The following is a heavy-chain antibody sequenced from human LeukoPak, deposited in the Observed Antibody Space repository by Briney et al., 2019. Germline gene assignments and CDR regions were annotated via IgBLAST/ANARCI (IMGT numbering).Heavy chain of an antibody. Sequence: GGSLRLSCAASGFTFSSYAMNWVRQAPGKGLEWVSHISSSSSYIYYADSVKGRFTISRDNGENSLYLQMNSLRDEDTAVYFCARVGDSGSSGGDYWGQGTLVTVSS. CDR3: ARVGDSGSSGGDY. D-gene: IGHD2-15*01. CDR1: GFTFSSYA. CDR2: ISSSSSYI. J-gene: IGHJ4*02. V-gene: IGHV3-48*02.